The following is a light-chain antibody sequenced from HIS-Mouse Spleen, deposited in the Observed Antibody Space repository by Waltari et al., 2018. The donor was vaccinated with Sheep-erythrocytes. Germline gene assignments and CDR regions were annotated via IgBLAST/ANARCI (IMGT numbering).Light chain of an antibody. CDR1: QSVSSN. CDR2: GAS. J-gene: IGKJ4*01. V-gene: IGKV3-15*01. Sequence: EIVMTQSPATLSVSPRERATLSCRASQSVSSNLAWYQQKPGQAPRLLIYGASTRATGIPARFSGSVSGTEFTLTISSLQSEDFAVYYCQQYNNWPPGLTFGGGTKVEIK. CDR3: QQYNNWPPGLT.